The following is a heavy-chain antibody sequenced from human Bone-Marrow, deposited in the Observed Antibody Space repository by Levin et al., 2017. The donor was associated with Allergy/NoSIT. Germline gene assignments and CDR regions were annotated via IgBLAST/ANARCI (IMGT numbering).Heavy chain of an antibody. J-gene: IGHJ6*02. CDR1: GLAFRNFA. V-gene: IGHV3-23*01. CDR3: AKMKGAGSHYDYGMDV. D-gene: IGHD3-10*01. Sequence: SCTASGLAFRNFAMSWVRQAPGKGLDWVAAITGSGGRLFYGDSVKGRFSISRDNSKNTMYLQMNSLRPEDTAVYYCAKMKGAGSHYDYGMDVWGQGTTVTVSS. CDR2: ITGSGGRL.